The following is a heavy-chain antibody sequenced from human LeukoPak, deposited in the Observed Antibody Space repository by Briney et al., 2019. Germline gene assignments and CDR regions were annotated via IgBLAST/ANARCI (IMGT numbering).Heavy chain of an antibody. CDR3: ARDGSYYVVSNWFDP. CDR2: INPNSGGT. V-gene: IGHV1-2*02. J-gene: IGHJ5*02. D-gene: IGHD1-26*01. CDR1: GYTFTGYY. Sequence: ASVKVSCKASGYTFTGYYMRWVRQAPGQGLEWMGWINPNSGGTNYAQKFQGRVTMTRDTSISTAYMELSRLRSDDTAVYYCARDGSYYVVSNWFDPWGQGTLVTVSS.